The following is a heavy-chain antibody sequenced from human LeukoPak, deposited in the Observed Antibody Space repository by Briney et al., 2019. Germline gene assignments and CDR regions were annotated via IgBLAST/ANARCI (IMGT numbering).Heavy chain of an antibody. V-gene: IGHV4-30-2*05. D-gene: IGHD1-7*01. J-gene: IGHJ3*02. CDR3: ARGWDWNYTFDI. CDR2: IYHSGST. Sequence: SETLSLTCTVSGGSISSGGYYWSWIRQPPGKGLEWIGYIYHSGSTYYNPSLKSRVTISVDTSKNQFSLKLSSVTAADTAVYYCARGWDWNYTFDIWGQGTMVTVSS. CDR1: GGSISSGGYY.